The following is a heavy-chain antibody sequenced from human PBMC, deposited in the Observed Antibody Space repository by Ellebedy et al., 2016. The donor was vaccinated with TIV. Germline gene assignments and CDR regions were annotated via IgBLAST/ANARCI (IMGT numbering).Heavy chain of an antibody. J-gene: IGHJ4*02. V-gene: IGHV5-10-1*01. Sequence: GESLKISCKGSGYSFTSYWISWVRQMPGKGLEWMGRIDPSDSYTNYSPSFQGHVTISAEKSISTAYRQWSSLKASDTAMYYCARPSIAAAGIMHFDYWGQGTLVTVSS. CDR2: IDPSDSYT. CDR1: GYSFTSYW. D-gene: IGHD6-13*01. CDR3: ARPSIAAAGIMHFDY.